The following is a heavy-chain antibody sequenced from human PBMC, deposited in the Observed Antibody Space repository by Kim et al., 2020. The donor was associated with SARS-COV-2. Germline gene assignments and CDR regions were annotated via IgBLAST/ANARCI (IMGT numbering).Heavy chain of an antibody. V-gene: IGHV3-15*01. CDR2: T. Sequence: TGYAAPVKARFTISRDDSKNTLYLQMNSLKTEDTAVYYCTTDLGSGSFDYWGQGTLVTVSS. D-gene: IGHD3-10*01. J-gene: IGHJ4*02. CDR3: TTDLGSGSFDY.